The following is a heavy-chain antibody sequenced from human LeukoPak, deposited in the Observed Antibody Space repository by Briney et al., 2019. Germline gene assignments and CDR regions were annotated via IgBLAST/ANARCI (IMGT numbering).Heavy chain of an antibody. CDR1: GGSISSGSYY. Sequence: SETLSLTCTVSGGSISSGSYYWGWIRQPPGKGLEWIGSIYYSGSTYYNPSLKSRVTISVDTSKNQFSLKLSSVTAADTAVYYCARRSSGWGVGTQDYWGQGTLVTVSS. CDR3: ARRSSGWGVGTQDY. J-gene: IGHJ4*02. CDR2: IYYSGST. V-gene: IGHV4-39*07. D-gene: IGHD6-19*01.